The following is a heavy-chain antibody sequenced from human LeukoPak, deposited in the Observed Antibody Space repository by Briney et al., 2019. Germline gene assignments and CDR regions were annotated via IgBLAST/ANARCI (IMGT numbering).Heavy chain of an antibody. CDR3: AREVGSGQVLDV. Sequence: GGSLRLSCAASGFTFSSYSMNWVRQAPGKGLGWVSSIRSSSSYIYYADSVKGRFTISRDNAKNSLYLQMNSLRAEDTAVYYCAREVGSGQVLDVWGKGTTVTVSS. J-gene: IGHJ6*04. D-gene: IGHD5-12*01. CDR1: GFTFSSYS. V-gene: IGHV3-21*01. CDR2: IRSSSSYI.